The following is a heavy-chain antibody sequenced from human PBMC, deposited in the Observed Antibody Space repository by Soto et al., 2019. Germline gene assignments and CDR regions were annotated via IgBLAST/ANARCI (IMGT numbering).Heavy chain of an antibody. D-gene: IGHD3-16*01. Sequence: EMQLVESGGGSVQPGRSLRLSCAASGFTFDDYAMYWVRQGPGKGLEWVSGISWDSGMIGYADSVKGRFTMSRDTAKTALFLQTNGLRPEDTALYYCAKARLWGGDGYNAYNYIAMDVWCQGTTVTVSS. CDR1: GFTFDDYA. V-gene: IGHV3-9*01. J-gene: IGHJ6*02. CDR3: AKARLWGGDGYNAYNYIAMDV. CDR2: ISWDSGMI.